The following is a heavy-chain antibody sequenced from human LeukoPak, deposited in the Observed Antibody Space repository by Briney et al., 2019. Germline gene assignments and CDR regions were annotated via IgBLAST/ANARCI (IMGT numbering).Heavy chain of an antibody. J-gene: IGHJ4*02. CDR3: AREGGLHYYDSSGYYPFDY. CDR2: IDPSGGST. D-gene: IGHD3-22*01. CDR1: GYTFTSYY. Sequence: ASVKVSCKASGYTFTSYYMHWVRQAPGQGLEWMGIIDPSGGSTSYAQKFQGRVTMTRDTSTSTVYMELSSLRSEDTAVYYCAREGGLHYYDSSGYYPFDYWGQGTLVTVSS. V-gene: IGHV1-46*01.